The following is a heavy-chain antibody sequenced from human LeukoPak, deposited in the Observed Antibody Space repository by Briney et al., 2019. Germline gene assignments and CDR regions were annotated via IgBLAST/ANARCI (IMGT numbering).Heavy chain of an antibody. Sequence: SETLSLTCTVSGASINSNNYYWGWIRQPPGKGLEWIGTIYYTGSAYYNPSLKGRVTISVDTSKNQFSLRLSSVTAADMAVYYCARHYGPWGQGTLVTVSS. CDR3: ARHYGP. CDR2: IYYTGSA. D-gene: IGHD3-10*01. V-gene: IGHV4-39*01. CDR1: GASINSNNYY. J-gene: IGHJ5*02.